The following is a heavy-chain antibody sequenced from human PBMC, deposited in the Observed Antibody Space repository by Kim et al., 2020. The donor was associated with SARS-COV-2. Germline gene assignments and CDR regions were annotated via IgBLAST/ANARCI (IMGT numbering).Heavy chain of an antibody. V-gene: IGHV1-18*01. CDR3: ARGEAWFDT. Sequence: NGDTGYAQRLQGRVTMTADRATNTVFLDLSSLTSADTAIYYCARGEAWFDTWGQGTLVTVSS. CDR2: NGDT. J-gene: IGHJ5*02.